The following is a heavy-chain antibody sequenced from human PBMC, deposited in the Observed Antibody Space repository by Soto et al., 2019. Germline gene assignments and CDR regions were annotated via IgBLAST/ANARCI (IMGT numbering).Heavy chain of an antibody. CDR1: GGSVTSDEDY. J-gene: IGHJ4*02. CDR2: ISNSGSP. D-gene: IGHD5-18*01. CDR3: ATESGSTYGYFDH. V-gene: IGHV4-30-4*01. Sequence: SETLSLTCTVSGGSVTSDEDYWTWIRQSPGKGLEWIGYISNSGSPGDNPALKTRLSMSVDRVKNQFTLRLTAVTAAETAVYFCATESGSTYGYFDHWGQGTQVTVSS.